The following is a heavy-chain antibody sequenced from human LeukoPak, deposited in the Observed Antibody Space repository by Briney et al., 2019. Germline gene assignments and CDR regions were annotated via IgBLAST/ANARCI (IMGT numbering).Heavy chain of an antibody. Sequence: PSETLSLTCTVSGVSISSYYWSWIRQPPGKGLEWIGYIYYSGSTNYNPSLKSRVTISVDTSKNQFSLKLSSVTAADTAVYYCARGIMGIRLRLNWFDPWGQGTLVTVSS. CDR3: ARGIMGIRLRLNWFDP. D-gene: IGHD5-18*01. J-gene: IGHJ5*02. V-gene: IGHV4-59*01. CDR2: IYYSGST. CDR1: GVSISSYY.